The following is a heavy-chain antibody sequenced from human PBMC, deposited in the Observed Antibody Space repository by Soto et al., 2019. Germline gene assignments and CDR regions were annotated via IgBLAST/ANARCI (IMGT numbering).Heavy chain of an antibody. CDR2: ISYDGSNK. J-gene: IGHJ1*01. D-gene: IGHD6-19*01. CDR1: GFTFSSYA. CDR3: ARESEQWLNNRAEYFQH. V-gene: IGHV3-30-3*01. Sequence: QVQLVESGGGVVQPGRSLRLSCAASGFTFSSYAMHWVRQAPGKGLEWVAVISYDGSNKYYADSVKGRFTISRDNSKNPLYVQMNSLRDEDTAVYYCARESEQWLNNRAEYFQHWGQGTLVTVSS.